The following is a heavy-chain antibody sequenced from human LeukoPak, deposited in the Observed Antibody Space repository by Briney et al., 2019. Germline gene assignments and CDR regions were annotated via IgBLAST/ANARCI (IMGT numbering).Heavy chain of an antibody. CDR1: GFTVSSNY. CDR3: ARVYSWFGEERSIDY. CDR2: LKKDGSKK. Sequence: GSLRLSCAASGFTVSSNYMTWVRQAPRKGLEGVADLKKDGSKKNQVDSVKGRFTISRDNAKNSLYLQMNSLRAEDTAVYYCARVYSWFGEERSIDYWGQGTLVTVSS. V-gene: IGHV3-7*01. J-gene: IGHJ4*02. D-gene: IGHD3-10*01.